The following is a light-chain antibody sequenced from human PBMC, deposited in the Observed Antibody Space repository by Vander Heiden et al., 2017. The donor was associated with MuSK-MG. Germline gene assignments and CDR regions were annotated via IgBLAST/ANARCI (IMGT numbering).Light chain of an antibody. CDR2: AAS. J-gene: IGKJ2*01. CDR3: QQYYSYPHT. CDR1: QGISSY. V-gene: IGKV1-8*01. Sequence: IRMTQSPSSFSASTGDRVTITCRASQGISSYLAWYQQKPGKAPKLLIYAASTLQSGVPSRFSGSGSGTDFTFTISCLQSEDFATYYCQQYYSYPHTFGQGTKLEIK.